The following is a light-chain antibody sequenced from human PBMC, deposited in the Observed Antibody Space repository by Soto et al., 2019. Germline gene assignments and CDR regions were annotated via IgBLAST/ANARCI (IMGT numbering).Light chain of an antibody. Sequence: DIQMTQSPSSLSASVGDRVTITCRTSQSITNYLNWYQQKPGKAPKLLIYAASTLQSGVPSRFSGSGSGTDSTLTISSLQPGDFASYYCQQTYTSPLYTFGQGTKLEIK. CDR1: QSITNY. J-gene: IGKJ2*01. CDR2: AAS. CDR3: QQTYTSPLYT. V-gene: IGKV1-39*01.